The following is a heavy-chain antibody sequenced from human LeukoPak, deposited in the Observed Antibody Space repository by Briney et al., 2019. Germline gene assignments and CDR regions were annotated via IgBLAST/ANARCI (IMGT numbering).Heavy chain of an antibody. CDR3: ARYQRTVTVVEALRPCADLLSYYYYGMDV. Sequence: PGGSLRLSCAASGFTFSSYGMHWVRQAPGKGLEWVAVIWYDGSNKYYADSVKGRFTISRDNSKNTLYLQMNSLRAEDTAVYYCARYQRTVTVVEALRPCADLLSYYYYGMDVWGQGTTVTVSS. V-gene: IGHV3-33*01. CDR1: GFTFSSYG. D-gene: IGHD2-15*01. J-gene: IGHJ6*02. CDR2: IWYDGSNK.